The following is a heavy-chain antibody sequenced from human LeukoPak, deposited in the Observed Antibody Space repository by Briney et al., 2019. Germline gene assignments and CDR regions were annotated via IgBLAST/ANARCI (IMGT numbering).Heavy chain of an antibody. V-gene: IGHV1-69*04. CDR1: GGTFSSYA. J-gene: IGHJ5*02. CDR2: IIPILGIA. Sequence: ASVKVSCKASGGTFSSYAISWVRQAPGQGLEWMGRIIPILGIANYAQKFQGRVTITADKSTSTAYMELSRLRSEDTAVYDCARSGGGYCSGGSCRWFDPWGQGTLVTVSS. D-gene: IGHD2-15*01. CDR3: ARSGGGYCSGGSCRWFDP.